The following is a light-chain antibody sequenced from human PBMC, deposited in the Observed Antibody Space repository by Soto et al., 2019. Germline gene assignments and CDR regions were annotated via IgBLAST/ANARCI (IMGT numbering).Light chain of an antibody. CDR2: AAS. J-gene: IGKJ1*01. CDR3: QQSYSTPPWT. V-gene: IGKV1-39*01. CDR1: QSIYIY. Sequence: PMPQSPSSLSASIGARATITCRASQSIYIYLIWYQQKPGKAPKLIIYAASTLQSGVPSRFSGSGCCTDFTLTISSLQPEDFATYYCQQSYSTPPWTFGQGTKVDI.